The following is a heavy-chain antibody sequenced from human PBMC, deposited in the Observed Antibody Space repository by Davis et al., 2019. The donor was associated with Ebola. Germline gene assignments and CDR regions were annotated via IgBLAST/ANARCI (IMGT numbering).Heavy chain of an antibody. J-gene: IGHJ4*02. CDR3: ARDSSYNWNDPYYFDY. Sequence: GSLRLSCAASGFTFSSYAMSWVRQAPGKGLEWVSSISDSSSYIYYADSVKGRFTISRDNSKNTVYLQMNSLRAEDTAVYYCARDSSYNWNDPYYFDYWGQGTLVTVSS. CDR1: GFTFSSYA. D-gene: IGHD1-20*01. CDR2: ISDSSSYI. V-gene: IGHV3-23*01.